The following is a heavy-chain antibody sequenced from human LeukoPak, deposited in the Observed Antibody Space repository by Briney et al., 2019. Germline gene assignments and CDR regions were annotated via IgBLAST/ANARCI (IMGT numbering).Heavy chain of an antibody. CDR1: GFTFSRNS. D-gene: IGHD1/OR15-1a*01. V-gene: IGHV3-21*01. CDR2: ISSSSSYI. J-gene: IGHJ4*02. Sequence: GGSLRLSCVASGFTFSRNSMNWVRQAPGKGLEWVSSISSSSSYIYYADSVKGRFTISRDNAKNSLYLQMNSLRAEDTAVYYCAREVQLEQLGFGKEGSAFWGQGTLVTVSS. CDR3: AREVQLEQLGFGKEGSAF.